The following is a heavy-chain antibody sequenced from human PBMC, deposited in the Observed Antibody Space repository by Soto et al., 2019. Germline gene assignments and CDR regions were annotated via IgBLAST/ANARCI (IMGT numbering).Heavy chain of an antibody. CDR3: ARGRGIVATINRSLLFDY. V-gene: IGHV4-31*03. J-gene: IGHJ4*02. D-gene: IGHD5-12*01. CDR2: IYYSGST. CDR1: GGSISSGGYY. Sequence: QVQLQESGPGLVKPSQTLSLTCTVSGGSISSGGYYWSWIRQHPGKGLEWIGYIYYSGSTYYNPYLKSRVTISVDTSKNQFSLKLSSVTAADTAVYYCARGRGIVATINRSLLFDYWGQETLVTVSS.